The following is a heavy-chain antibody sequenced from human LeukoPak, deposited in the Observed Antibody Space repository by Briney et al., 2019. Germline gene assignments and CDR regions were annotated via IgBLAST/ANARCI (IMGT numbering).Heavy chain of an antibody. V-gene: IGHV3-7*01. D-gene: IGHD6-19*01. CDR1: GFTFSSYW. J-gene: IGHJ4*02. CDR2: IKQDGSEK. Sequence: GGSLRLSCAASGFTFSSYWMSWVRQAPGKGLEWAADIKQDGSEKYYVDSVKGRYTISRDNSKNTLYLQMNSLRAEDTAVYYCARVRAVARNYFDYWGQGTLVTVSS. CDR3: ARVRAVARNYFDY.